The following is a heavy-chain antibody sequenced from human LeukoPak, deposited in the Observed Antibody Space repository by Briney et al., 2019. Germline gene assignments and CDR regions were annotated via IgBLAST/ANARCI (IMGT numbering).Heavy chain of an antibody. CDR1: GLTTSPYW. CDR2: MNQDGSET. Sequence: GGSLRLSCAASGLTTSPYWMSWVRQAPGKGLEWVANMNQDGSETYYVDSVKGRFTISRDNARSSLFLQMNSLRVEDTAVYYCARDSGWYTHDYWGQGTLVTVSS. J-gene: IGHJ4*02. CDR3: ARDSGWYTHDY. V-gene: IGHV3-7*01. D-gene: IGHD6-19*01.